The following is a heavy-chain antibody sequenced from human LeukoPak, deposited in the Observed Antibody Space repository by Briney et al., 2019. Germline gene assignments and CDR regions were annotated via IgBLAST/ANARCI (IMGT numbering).Heavy chain of an antibody. J-gene: IGHJ4*02. CDR2: INPNSGGT. CDR1: GYTFTDYY. Sequence: ASVKVSCKASGYTFTDYYMHWVRQAPGQGVEWMGWINPNSGGTNFAQKFQGRVAMTRDTSISTAYLELGSLRSDDTAVYVCARARGQLVPYFDSWGQGTLVTVSS. V-gene: IGHV1-2*02. CDR3: ARARGQLVPYFDS. D-gene: IGHD6-6*01.